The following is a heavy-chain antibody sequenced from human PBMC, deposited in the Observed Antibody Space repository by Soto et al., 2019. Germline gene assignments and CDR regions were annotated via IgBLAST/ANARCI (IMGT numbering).Heavy chain of an antibody. CDR1: GFTFSSYA. Sequence: GGSLRLSCAASGFTFSSYAMSWVRQAPGKGLEWVSAISGSGGSTYYADSVKGRFTISRDNSKNTLYLKMNSLRAEDTAVYYCAKDGPHTYDFWSGYYQPAYYYYGMDVWGQGTTVTVSS. D-gene: IGHD3-3*01. CDR2: ISGSGGST. J-gene: IGHJ6*02. V-gene: IGHV3-23*01. CDR3: AKDGPHTYDFWSGYYQPAYYYYGMDV.